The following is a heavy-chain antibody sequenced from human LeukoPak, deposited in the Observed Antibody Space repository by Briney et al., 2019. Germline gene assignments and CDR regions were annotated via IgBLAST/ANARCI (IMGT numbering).Heavy chain of an antibody. J-gene: IGHJ4*02. V-gene: IGHV4-34*01. D-gene: IGHD5-18*01. CDR3: AGGMDTAMATGVFFDY. CDR2: INHSGST. Sequence: SETLSLTCAVYGGSFSGYYWSWIRQPTGKGLEWIGEINHSGSTNYNPSLKSRVTISVDTSKNQFSLKLSSVTAADTAVYYCAGGMDTAMATGVFFDYWGQGTLVTVSS. CDR1: GGSFSGYY.